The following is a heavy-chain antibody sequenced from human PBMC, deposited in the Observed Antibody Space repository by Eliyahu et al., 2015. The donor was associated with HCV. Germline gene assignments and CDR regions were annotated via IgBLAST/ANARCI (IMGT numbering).Heavy chain of an antibody. CDR2: IIPIFGTA. CDR3: ARVQGDYYGSGSYYKPQYYYYYYGMDV. Sequence: QVQLVQSGAEVKKPGSSVKVSCKASGGTFSSYAISWVRQAPGQGLEWMGGIIPIFGTANYAQKFQGRVTITADKSTSTAYMELSSLRSEDTAVYYCARVQGDYYGSGSYYKPQYYYYYYGMDVWGQGTTVTVSS. CDR1: GGTFSSYA. V-gene: IGHV1-69*06. J-gene: IGHJ6*02. D-gene: IGHD3-10*01.